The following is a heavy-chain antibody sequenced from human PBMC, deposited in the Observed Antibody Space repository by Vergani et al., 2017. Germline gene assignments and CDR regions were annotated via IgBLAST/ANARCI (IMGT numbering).Heavy chain of an antibody. J-gene: IGHJ2*01. CDR3: VSDFWSGYSEATNWYFDL. V-gene: IGHV3-7*03. CDR1: GFTFSDYY. D-gene: IGHD3-3*01. Sequence: VQLVESGGGLVKPGGSLRLSCAASGFTFSDYYMTWIRQAPGKGLEWVANIKQDGSGKYYVDSVKGRFTISMDNAKNSLYLQMKSLRAEDTAVYYCVSDFWSGYSEATNWYFDLWGRGTLVTVSS. CDR2: IKQDGSGK.